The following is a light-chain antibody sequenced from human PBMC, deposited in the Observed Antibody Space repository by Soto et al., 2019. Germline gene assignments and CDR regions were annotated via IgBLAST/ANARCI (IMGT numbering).Light chain of an antibody. CDR2: DVN. CDR1: SSGVGGYNY. CDR3: ISYAGSNNPA. V-gene: IGLV2-8*01. Sequence: QSDLTQPPSASGSPGQSVAISCTGTSSGVGGYNYVSWYQQHPGKAPKLMIYDVNNRPSGVPDRFSGSNSGNTSSLTVSGLQAEDEADYYCISYAGSNNPAFGGGTKLTVL. J-gene: IGLJ2*01.